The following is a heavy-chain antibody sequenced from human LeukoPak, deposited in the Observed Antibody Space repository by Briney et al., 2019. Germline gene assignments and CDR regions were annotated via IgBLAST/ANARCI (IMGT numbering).Heavy chain of an antibody. Sequence: SETLSLTCAVYGGSFSGYYWSWIRQPPGKGLEWIGEINHSGSTNYNPSLKSRVNISVDTPKNQFSLKLSSVTAADTAVYYCARGLGGSGSYYNQVYFDYWGQGTLVTVSS. CDR1: GGSFSGYY. CDR3: ARGLGGSGSYYNQVYFDY. V-gene: IGHV4-34*01. D-gene: IGHD3-10*01. CDR2: INHSGST. J-gene: IGHJ4*02.